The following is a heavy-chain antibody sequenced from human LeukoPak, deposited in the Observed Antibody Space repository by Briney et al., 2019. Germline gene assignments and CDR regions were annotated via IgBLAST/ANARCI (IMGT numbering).Heavy chain of an antibody. Sequence: YPGGSLRLSCEASGFTFSTYSMNWVSQAPGKGLEWVSSITSGSSAINYADSVKGRFTISRDNARDSLYLQMNSLRDEDTAVYYCAGDERHAFDIWGQGTMVTVSS. CDR2: ITSGSSAI. CDR1: GFTFSTYS. CDR3: AGDERHAFDI. D-gene: IGHD5-24*01. V-gene: IGHV3-48*02. J-gene: IGHJ3*02.